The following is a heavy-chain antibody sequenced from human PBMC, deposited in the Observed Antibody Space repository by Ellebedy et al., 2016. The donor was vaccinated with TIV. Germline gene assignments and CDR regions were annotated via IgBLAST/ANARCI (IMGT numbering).Heavy chain of an antibody. D-gene: IGHD2-8*01. Sequence: ASVKVSCXASGYIFTDYYVHWMRQAPGHGLEWVGIVVPSGGNTNYAQKFRGRVTITRDTSTSTVYMELRSLISEDTAVYYCARESPRVKYFDYWGQGALLTVSS. CDR2: VVPSGGNT. CDR1: GYIFTDYY. V-gene: IGHV1-46*01. J-gene: IGHJ4*01. CDR3: ARESPRVKYFDY.